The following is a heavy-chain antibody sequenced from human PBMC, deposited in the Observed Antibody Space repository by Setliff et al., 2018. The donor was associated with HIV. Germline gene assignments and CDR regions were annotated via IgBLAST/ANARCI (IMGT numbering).Heavy chain of an antibody. CDR3: ARGRQGPSYYDSTGLSRGRDFDF. V-gene: IGHV4-34*01. CDR2: GDQSGSA. Sequence: SETLSLTFAVYGDSFSDYYWSWIRQPPGKGLEGIGEGDQSGSANYNPSLTGRGTISVDTLKRHFSLKLTSVTAADAAVYYCARGRQGPSYYDSTGLSRGRDFDFWGQGTLVTVSS. J-gene: IGHJ4*02. D-gene: IGHD3-16*01. CDR1: GDSFSDYY.